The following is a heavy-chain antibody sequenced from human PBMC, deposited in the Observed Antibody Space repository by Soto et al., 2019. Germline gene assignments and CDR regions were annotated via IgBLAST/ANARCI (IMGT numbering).Heavy chain of an antibody. CDR2: IWYDGSNK. V-gene: IGHV3-33*08. J-gene: IGHJ4*02. Sequence: GGSLRLSCAASGFTFSSYAMHWVRQAPGKGLEWVAVIWYDGSNKYYADSVKGRFTISRDNSKNTLYLQMNSLRAEDTAVYYCARDRAWEPQYYFDYWGQGTLVTVSS. D-gene: IGHD1-26*01. CDR1: GFTFSSYA. CDR3: ARDRAWEPQYYFDY.